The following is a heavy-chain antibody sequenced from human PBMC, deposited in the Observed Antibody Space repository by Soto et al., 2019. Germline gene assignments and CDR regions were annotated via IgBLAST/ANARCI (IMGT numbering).Heavy chain of an antibody. V-gene: IGHV1-2*02. D-gene: IGHD6-6*01. CDR2: INPNSGGT. CDR1: GYTFTGYY. Sequence: QVQLVQSGAEVKKPGASVKVSCKASGYTFTGYYMHWVRQAPGPGLEWMGWINPNSGGTNYAQKFQGRGNMTRDTSISTAYMELSRLRSDDTAVYYCARLIEYSSSDWFDPWGQGTLVTVSS. J-gene: IGHJ5*02. CDR3: ARLIEYSSSDWFDP.